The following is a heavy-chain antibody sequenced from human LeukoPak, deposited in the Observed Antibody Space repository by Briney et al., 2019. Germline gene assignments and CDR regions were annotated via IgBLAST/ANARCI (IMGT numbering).Heavy chain of an antibody. J-gene: IGHJ4*02. V-gene: IGHV3-30*04. CDR1: GFTFSSYA. D-gene: IGHD3-9*01. Sequence: GGSLRLSCAASGFTFSSYAIHWVRQAPGKGLEWVAVISYDGSNKYYADSVKGRFTISRDNSKNTLYLQMNSLRAEDTAVYYCARAELYYDILTGYPIGYWGQGTLVTVSS. CDR3: ARAELYYDILTGYPIGY. CDR2: ISYDGSNK.